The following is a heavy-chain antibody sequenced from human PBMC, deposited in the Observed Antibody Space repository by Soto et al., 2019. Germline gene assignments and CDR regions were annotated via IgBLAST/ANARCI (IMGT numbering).Heavy chain of an antibody. Sequence: SQTLSLTCVGSVDTVSSNSVAWNWVRQSPSRGLEWLGRTYYRSRWYSDYAVSVRSRIDINADTSKNQVSLQLNSVTPEDTAVYYCARSEEDSDYYYYGMDVWGKGPRSPSPQ. J-gene: IGHJ6*01. D-gene: IGHD2-15*01. CDR1: VDTVSSNSVA. CDR3: ARSEEDSDYYYYGMDV. CDR2: TYYRSRWYS. V-gene: IGHV6-1*01.